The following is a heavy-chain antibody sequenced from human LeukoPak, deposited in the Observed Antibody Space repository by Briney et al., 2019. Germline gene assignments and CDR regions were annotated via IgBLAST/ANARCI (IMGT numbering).Heavy chain of an antibody. Sequence: GGSLRLSCAASGFTFGTYAMSWVRQAPGKGLEWVSNVGGGGTSTYYADSVKGRFTISRDNSKNTLCLQMNSLRTEDTAVYYCARDSVRFWSGYSQQGYFDYWGQGTLVTVSS. J-gene: IGHJ4*02. CDR1: GFTFGTYA. D-gene: IGHD3-3*01. V-gene: IGHV3-23*01. CDR3: ARDSVRFWSGYSQQGYFDY. CDR2: VGGGGTST.